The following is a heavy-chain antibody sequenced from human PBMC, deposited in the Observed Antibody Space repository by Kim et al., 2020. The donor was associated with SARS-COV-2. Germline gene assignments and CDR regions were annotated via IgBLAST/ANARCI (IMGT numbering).Heavy chain of an antibody. J-gene: IGHJ6*02. CDR3: ARESASLDYYYGMDV. CDR2: IYSGGST. CDR1: GFTVSSNY. V-gene: IGHV3-53*04. D-gene: IGHD6-6*01. Sequence: GGSLRLSCAASGFTVSSNYMSWVRQAPGKGLEWVSVIYSGGSTYYADSVKGRFTISRHNSKNTLYLQMNSLRAEDTAVYYCARESASLDYYYGMDVWGQGTTVTVSS.